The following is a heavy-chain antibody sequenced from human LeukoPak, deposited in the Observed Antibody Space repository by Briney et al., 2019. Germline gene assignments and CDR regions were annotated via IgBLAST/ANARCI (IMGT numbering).Heavy chain of an antibody. Sequence: SETLSLTCAVYGGSFSGYYWSWIRQPPGKGRQGIGEINHSGSTNYNPSLKSRVTISVDTSKNQFSLTLSSVTAADTAVYYCARGKDGYNVGTHLEDWGQGTLVTVSS. CDR1: GGSFSGYY. J-gene: IGHJ4*02. D-gene: IGHD5-24*01. V-gene: IGHV4-34*01. CDR3: ARGKDGYNVGTHLED. CDR2: INHSGST.